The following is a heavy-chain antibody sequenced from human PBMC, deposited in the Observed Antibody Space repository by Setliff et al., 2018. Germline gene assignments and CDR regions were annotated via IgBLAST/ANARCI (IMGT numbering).Heavy chain of an antibody. V-gene: IGHV3-53*01. CDR1: GFTVSSNY. D-gene: IGHD5-18*01. J-gene: IGHJ4*02. Sequence: GGSLRLSCAASGFTVSSNYMSWVRQAPGKGLEWVSVIYSGGSTYYADSVKGRFTISRDNSKNTLYLQMNSLRAEDTAVYYCARANSGYSYGPFDYWGQGTLVTVSS. CDR3: ARANSGYSYGPFDY. CDR2: IYSGGST.